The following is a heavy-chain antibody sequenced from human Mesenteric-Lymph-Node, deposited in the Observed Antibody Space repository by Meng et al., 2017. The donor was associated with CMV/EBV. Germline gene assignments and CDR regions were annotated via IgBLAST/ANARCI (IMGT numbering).Heavy chain of an antibody. CDR1: GFTFGSYA. CDR3: AKGRVLSPFDY. J-gene: IGHJ4*02. Sequence: GESLKISCAASGFTFGSYAMSWVRQAPGKGLEWVSVIYSGGSSTYYADSVKGRFTISRDNSKNTLYLQMNSLRAEDTAVYYCAKGRVLSPFDYWGQGTLVTVSS. V-gene: IGHV3-23*03. CDR2: IYSGGSST. D-gene: IGHD3-16*01.